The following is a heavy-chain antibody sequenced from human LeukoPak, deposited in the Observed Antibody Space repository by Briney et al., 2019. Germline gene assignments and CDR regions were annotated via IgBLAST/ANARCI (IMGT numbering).Heavy chain of an antibody. CDR3: ASLSYSSGWY. V-gene: IGHV3-30*04. J-gene: IGHJ4*02. CDR1: GFTFSNYA. D-gene: IGHD6-19*01. CDR2: ISYDGSNK. Sequence: GGSLRLSCAASGFTFSNYAMSWVRQAPGKGLEWVAVISYDGSNKYYADSVKGRFTISRDNSKNTLYLQMNSLRAEDTAVYYCASLSYSSGWYWGQGTLVTVSS.